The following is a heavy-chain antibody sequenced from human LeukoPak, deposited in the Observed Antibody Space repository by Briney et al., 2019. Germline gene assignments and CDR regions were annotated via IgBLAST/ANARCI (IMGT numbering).Heavy chain of an antibody. CDR1: GYTFTGYY. CDR2: INPNSGGT. D-gene: IGHD1-1*01. CDR3: ARDPGGTPSAEGMDV. J-gene: IGHJ6*02. Sequence: ASVKVSCKASGYTFTGYYMHWVRQAPGQGLEWMGWINPNSGGTNYAQKFQGWVTMTRDTSISTAYMELSRLRSDDTAVYYCARDPGGTPSAEGMDVWGQGTTVTVSS. V-gene: IGHV1-2*04.